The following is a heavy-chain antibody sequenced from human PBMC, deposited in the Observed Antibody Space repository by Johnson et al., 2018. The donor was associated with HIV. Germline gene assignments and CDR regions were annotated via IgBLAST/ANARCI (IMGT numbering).Heavy chain of an antibody. Sequence: QVQLVESGGGVVQPGGSLRLSCVASAFTFSSYGMHWVRQAPGKGLEWVAFIRYDGTNKYYADSVKGRFTISRDSYKNTLYLQMNSLRAADTAVYYCAKYTFDIWGQGTMVTVSS. V-gene: IGHV3-30*02. CDR1: AFTFSSYG. CDR2: IRYDGTNK. CDR3: AKYTFDI. J-gene: IGHJ3*02.